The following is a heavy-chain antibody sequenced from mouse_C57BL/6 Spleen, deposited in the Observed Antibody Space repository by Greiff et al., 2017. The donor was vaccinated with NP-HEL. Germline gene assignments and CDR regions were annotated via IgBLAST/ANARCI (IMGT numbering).Heavy chain of an antibody. Sequence: EVQLQQSGPELVKPGASVKISCKASGYSFTGYYMNWVKQSPEKSLEWIGEINPSTGGTTYNQKFKAKATLTVDKSSSTAYMQLKSLTSEDSAVYYCAVISSFDYWGQGTTLTVSS. CDR1: GYSFTGYY. V-gene: IGHV1-42*01. D-gene: IGHD1-1*01. CDR3: AVISSFDY. J-gene: IGHJ2*01. CDR2: INPSTGGT.